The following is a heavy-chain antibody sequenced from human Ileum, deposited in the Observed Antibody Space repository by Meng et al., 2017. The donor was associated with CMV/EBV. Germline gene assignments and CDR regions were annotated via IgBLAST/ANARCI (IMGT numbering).Heavy chain of an antibody. CDR2: INWNGGST. CDR3: ARVGDSPYYYYGMDV. V-gene: IGHV3-20*04. CDR1: GFTFDDYG. J-gene: IGHJ6*02. D-gene: IGHD3-10*01. Sequence: GESLKISCAASGFTFDDYGMSWVRQAPGKGLEWVSGINWNGGSTGYADAVKGRFTISRDNAKNSLYLQMNSLSAEDTALYYCARVGDSPYYYYGMDVWGQGTTVTVSS.